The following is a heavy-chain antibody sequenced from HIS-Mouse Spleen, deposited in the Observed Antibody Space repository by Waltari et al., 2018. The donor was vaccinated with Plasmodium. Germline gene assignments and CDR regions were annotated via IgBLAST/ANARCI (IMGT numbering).Heavy chain of an antibody. CDR1: GFTVSSNL. J-gene: IGHJ4*02. V-gene: IGHV3-66*01. D-gene: IGHD1-26*01. CDR3: ATPRVGGSYFDY. Sequence: EVQLVESGGGLVQPGGSLRLSCAASGFTVSSNLMRWVRKAPGKGLEWVSVIYSGGSTYYADSVKGRFTISRDNSKNTLYLQMNSLRAEDTAVYYCATPRVGGSYFDYWGQGTLVTVSS. CDR2: IYSGGST.